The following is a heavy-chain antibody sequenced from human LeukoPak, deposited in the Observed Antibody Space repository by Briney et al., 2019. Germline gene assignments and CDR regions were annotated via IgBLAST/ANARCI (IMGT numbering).Heavy chain of an antibody. CDR1: GFPFTDSS. CDR2: ITTSGSSI. J-gene: IGHJ4*02. D-gene: IGHD6-19*01. CDR3: AKDARRTFGLSSGLYRGSYYFDH. Sequence: GGSLRLSCAASGFPFTDSSMTWVRQAPGKWLEWVSSITTSGSSIYYADSVKGRFSISRDNSKNTLYLQMNSLRAEDTAVYYCAKDARRTFGLSSGLYRGSYYFDHWGQGTLVTVSS. V-gene: IGHV3-21*01.